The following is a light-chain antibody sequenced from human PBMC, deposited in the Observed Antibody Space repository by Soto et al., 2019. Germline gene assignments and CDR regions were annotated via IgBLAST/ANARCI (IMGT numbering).Light chain of an antibody. CDR1: QIVLYSSNNRNY. J-gene: IGKJ1*01. V-gene: IGKV4-1*01. CDR3: QQYYDSPWT. Sequence: DVMMTQSPDSLSVSLGERATINCKSSQIVLYSSNNRNYLAWYQQKPSQPPKLLIYWASTRESGVPSRFSGSGSGTDFTLTISSLQAEDMAVYYCQQYYDSPWTFGQGTKVDIK. CDR2: WAS.